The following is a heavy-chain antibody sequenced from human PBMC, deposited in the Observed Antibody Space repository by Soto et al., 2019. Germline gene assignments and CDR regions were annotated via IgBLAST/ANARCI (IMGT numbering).Heavy chain of an antibody. CDR1: GFTFSSYA. Sequence: AGGSLRLSCAASGFTFSSYAMSWVRQAPGKGLEWVSAISGSGGSTYYADSVKGRFTISRDNSKNTLYLQMNSLRAEDTAVYYCAKAPNIVLMVYAPFPWFDPWGQGTLVTVSS. J-gene: IGHJ5*02. CDR3: AKAPNIVLMVYAPFPWFDP. CDR2: ISGSGGST. V-gene: IGHV3-23*01. D-gene: IGHD2-8*01.